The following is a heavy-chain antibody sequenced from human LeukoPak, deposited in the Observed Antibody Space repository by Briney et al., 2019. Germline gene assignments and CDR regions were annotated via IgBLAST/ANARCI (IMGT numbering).Heavy chain of an antibody. Sequence: GASVKVSCKASGYTFTSYGISWARQAPGQGLEWMGWISAYNGNTNYAQKLQGRVTMTTDTSTSTAYMELRSLRSDDTAVYYCARDAPIVVVPAAIDYWGQGTLVTVSS. CDR1: GYTFTSYG. D-gene: IGHD2-2*01. CDR3: ARDAPIVVVPAAIDY. CDR2: ISAYNGNT. V-gene: IGHV1-18*01. J-gene: IGHJ4*02.